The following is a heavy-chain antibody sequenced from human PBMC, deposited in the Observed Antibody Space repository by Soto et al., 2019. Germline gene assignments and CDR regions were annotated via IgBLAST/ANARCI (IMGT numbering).Heavy chain of an antibody. CDR3: AGTTSHQWYYMDV. V-gene: IGHV6-1*01. Sequence: SQTLSLTCAISGDSVSSNSAAWNWIRLSPSKGLEWLARTYYRSKWYNDYAVSVKSRITVNPDTSKNQFSLQLTSVTPEDTAVYYCAGTTSHQWYYMDVWGKGTTVTVSS. CDR2: TYYRSKWYN. CDR1: GDSVSSNSAA. J-gene: IGHJ6*03. D-gene: IGHD1-7*01.